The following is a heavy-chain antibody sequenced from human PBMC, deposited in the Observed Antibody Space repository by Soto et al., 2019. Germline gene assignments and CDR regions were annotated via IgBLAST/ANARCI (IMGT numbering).Heavy chain of an antibody. CDR2: ISYDGSNK. CDR1: GFTFSSYG. J-gene: IGHJ5*02. D-gene: IGHD2-2*01. CDR3: AKEKDIVVVPASINWFDP. Sequence: HPGGSLRLSCAASGFTFSSYGMHWVRQAPGKGLEWVAVISYDGSNKYYADSVKGRITISRDNSKNTLYLQMNSLRAEDTAVYYCAKEKDIVVVPASINWFDPWGQGTLVTVSS. V-gene: IGHV3-30*18.